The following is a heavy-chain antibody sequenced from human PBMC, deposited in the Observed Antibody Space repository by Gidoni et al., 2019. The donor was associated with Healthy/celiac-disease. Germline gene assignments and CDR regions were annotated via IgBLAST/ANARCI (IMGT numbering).Heavy chain of an antibody. CDR1: GFTFSRHA. V-gene: IGHV3-30-3*01. J-gene: IGHJ4*02. CDR3: AGGEDSSSWYVPAAPFDY. CDR2: ISNEGSKK. D-gene: IGHD6-13*01. Sequence: QVQLVESGGGVVQPGRSLRLSCAASGFTFSRHAMHWVRQAPGKGLEWVAVISNEGSKKYYAEAVKGRFTISRDKSKNTLYLQMNSLRAEDTAVYYCAGGEDSSSWYVPAAPFDYWGQGTLVTVSS.